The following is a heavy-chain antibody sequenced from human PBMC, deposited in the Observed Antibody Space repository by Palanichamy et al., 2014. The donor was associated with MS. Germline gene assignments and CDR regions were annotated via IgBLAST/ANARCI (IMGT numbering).Heavy chain of an antibody. CDR1: GFSLTTTEVA. J-gene: IGHJ4*02. Sequence: QITLRESGPTLVKPTQTLSLTCTFSGFSLTTTEVAVGWVRQPPGKALEWLALIYGGDEKRYNPSLKNRVTITKDTSINQVVITITNMDPEDTATYYCVHRHMGYFDYWGQGPLVTVSS. V-gene: IGHV2-5*02. CDR2: IYGGDEK. CDR3: VHRHMGYFDY.